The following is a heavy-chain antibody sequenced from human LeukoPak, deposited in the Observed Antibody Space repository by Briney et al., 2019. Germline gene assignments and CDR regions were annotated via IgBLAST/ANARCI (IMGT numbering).Heavy chain of an antibody. J-gene: IGHJ4*02. CDR1: GYTFTGYY. Sequence: ASVKVSCKASGYTFTGYYMHWVRQAPGQGLEWMGWINPNSGGTNYAQKFQGRVTMTRDTSISTAYMELSRLRSDDTAVYYCASLGNYYDSSGYYEIIDYWGQGTLVTVFS. V-gene: IGHV1-2*02. CDR3: ASLGNYYDSSGYYEIIDY. D-gene: IGHD3-22*01. CDR2: INPNSGGT.